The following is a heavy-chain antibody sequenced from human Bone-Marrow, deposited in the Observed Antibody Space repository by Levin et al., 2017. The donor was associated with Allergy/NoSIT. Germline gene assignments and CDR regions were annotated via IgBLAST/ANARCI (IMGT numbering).Heavy chain of an antibody. CDR1: GFSLTPSGVG. CDR3: ARRSGSLVPTRSWLDP. V-gene: IGHV2-5*02. CDR2: LYWDDDK. D-gene: IGHD1-26*01. Sequence: NASGPTLVKPTQTLTLTCSFSGFSLTPSGVGVDWVRQSPGKALEWLALLYWDDDKRYSPSLKTRLTITKDISKNQVVLTMTNMDPLDKAPYYCARRSGSLVPTRSWLDPWGQGILVTVSS. J-gene: IGHJ5*02.